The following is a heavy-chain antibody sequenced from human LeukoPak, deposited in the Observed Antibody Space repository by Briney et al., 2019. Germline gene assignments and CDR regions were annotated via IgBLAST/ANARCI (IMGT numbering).Heavy chain of an antibody. J-gene: IGHJ4*02. Sequence: SQTLSLTCAISGDSVSDNIAAWNWIRQSPSRGLEWLGRTYYRSKWYNDYTIYAVSVKSRITINPDTSKNQVSLQLDSVTPEDTAVYYCAREVVGTPAFDYWGQGTLVTVSS. D-gene: IGHD6-19*01. CDR2: TYYRSKWYN. CDR1: GDSVSDNIAA. CDR3: AREVVGTPAFDY. V-gene: IGHV6-1*01.